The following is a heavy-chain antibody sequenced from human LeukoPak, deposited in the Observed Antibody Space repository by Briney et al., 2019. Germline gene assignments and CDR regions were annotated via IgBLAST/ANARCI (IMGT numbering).Heavy chain of an antibody. CDR3: ARDYYCDSSHPDAFDI. CDR1: GFTFSSYG. J-gene: IGHJ3*02. CDR2: ISSSSSYI. Sequence: PGGSLRLSCAASGFTFSSYGMNWVRQAPGKGLEWVSSISSSSSYIYYADSVKGRFTISRDNAKNSLYLQMNSLRAEDTAVYYCARDYYCDSSHPDAFDIWGQGTMVTVSS. V-gene: IGHV3-21*01. D-gene: IGHD3-22*01.